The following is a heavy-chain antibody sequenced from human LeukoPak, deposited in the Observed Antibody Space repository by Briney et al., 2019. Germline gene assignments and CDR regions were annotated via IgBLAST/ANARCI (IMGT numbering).Heavy chain of an antibody. J-gene: IGHJ3*02. V-gene: IGHV3-30-3*01. CDR2: ISYDGSNK. CDR1: GFTFSSYA. D-gene: IGHD5-18*01. Sequence: GGSLRLSCAASGFTFSSYAMHWVRQAPGKGLEWVAVISYDGSNKYYADSVKGRFTISRDDSKNTLYLQMNSLRAEDTAVYYCARAPLGYSYGLDAFDIWGQGTMVTVSS. CDR3: ARAPLGYSYGLDAFDI.